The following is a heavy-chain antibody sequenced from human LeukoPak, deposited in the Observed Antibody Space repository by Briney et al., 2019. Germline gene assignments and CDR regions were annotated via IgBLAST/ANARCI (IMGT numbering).Heavy chain of an antibody. CDR3: ARDLPSLLRFLEWSHYGMDV. CDR2: ISAYNGNT. V-gene: IGHV1-18*01. J-gene: IGHJ6*02. D-gene: IGHD3-3*01. CDR1: GYTLTSYG. Sequence: ASVKVSCKASGYTLTSYGISWVRQAPGQGLEWMGWISAYNGNTNYAQKLQGRVTMTTDTSTSTAYMELRSLRSDDTAVYYCARDLPSLLRFLEWSHYGMDVWGQGTTVTVSS.